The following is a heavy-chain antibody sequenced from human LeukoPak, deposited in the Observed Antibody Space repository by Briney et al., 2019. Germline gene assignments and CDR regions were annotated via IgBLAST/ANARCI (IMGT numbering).Heavy chain of an antibody. CDR2: ISYDGSNK. Sequence: PGGSLRLSCAASGFTFSSYGMHWVRQAPGKGLEWVAVISYDGSNKYYADSVKGRFTISRDNSKNTLYLQMNSLRAEDTAVYYCAKEGPFDPWGQGTLVTVSS. V-gene: IGHV3-30*18. J-gene: IGHJ5*02. CDR3: AKEGPFDP. CDR1: GFTFSSYG.